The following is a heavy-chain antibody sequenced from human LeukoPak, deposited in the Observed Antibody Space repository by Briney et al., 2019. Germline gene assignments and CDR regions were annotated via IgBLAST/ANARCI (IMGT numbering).Heavy chain of an antibody. J-gene: IGHJ5*02. CDR2: IVPIFGTA. CDR1: GGTFSSYA. Sequence: SVKVSCKASGGTFSSYAISWVRQAPGQGLEWMGGIVPIFGTANYAQKFQGRVTITADESTSTAYMELSSLRSEDTAVYYCARELIGLLGNNWFDPWGQGTLVTVSS. D-gene: IGHD3-16*01. V-gene: IGHV1-69*01. CDR3: ARELIGLLGNNWFDP.